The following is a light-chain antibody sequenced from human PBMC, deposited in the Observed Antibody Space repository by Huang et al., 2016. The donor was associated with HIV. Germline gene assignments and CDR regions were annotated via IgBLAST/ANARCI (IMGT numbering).Light chain of an antibody. J-gene: IGKJ1*01. CDR3: QQYYSYRT. CDR1: QDINNF. CDR2: AAS. V-gene: IGKV1-8*01. Sequence: AIRMTQSPSSLSASTGDRVNITCRASQDINNFLAWYQQKPGQAPNLLIYAASILETGVPSRVSGSGSGTEFNLSISCLQSEDFASYYCQQYYSYRTFGQGTQVEIK.